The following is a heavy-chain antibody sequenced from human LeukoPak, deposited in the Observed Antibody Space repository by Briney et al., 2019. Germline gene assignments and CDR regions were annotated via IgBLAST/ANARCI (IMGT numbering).Heavy chain of an antibody. CDR3: ARRRIPYGFFDY. D-gene: IGHD2-2*02. CDR1: GGSIGSSSYY. J-gene: IGHJ4*02. CDR2: IYYSGST. V-gene: IGHV4-39*01. Sequence: SETLSLTCTVSGGSIGSSSYYWGWIRQPPGKGLEWIGSIYYSGSTYYNPSLKSRVTISVDTSKNQFSLKLSSVTAADTAVYYCARRRIPYGFFDYWGQGTLVTVSS.